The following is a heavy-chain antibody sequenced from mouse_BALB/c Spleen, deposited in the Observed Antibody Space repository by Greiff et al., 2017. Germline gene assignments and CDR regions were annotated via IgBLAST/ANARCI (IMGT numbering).Heavy chain of an antibody. Sequence: EVQLQQSGPSLVKPSQTLSLTCSVTGDSITSGYWNWIRKFPGNKLEYMGYISYSGSTYYNPSLKSRISITRDTSKNQYYLQLNSVTTEDTATYYCARYHLAYYGTMDYWGQGTSATVSS. CDR1: GDSITSGY. D-gene: IGHD2-10*01. J-gene: IGHJ4*01. CDR2: ISYSGST. V-gene: IGHV3-8*02. CDR3: ARYHLAYYGTMDY.